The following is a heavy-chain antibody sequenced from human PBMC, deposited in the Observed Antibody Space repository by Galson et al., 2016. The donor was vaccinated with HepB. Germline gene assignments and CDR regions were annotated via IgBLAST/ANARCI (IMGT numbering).Heavy chain of an antibody. CDR1: GFSFSAYW. V-gene: IGHV3-7*03. D-gene: IGHD1-14*01. Sequence: SLRLSCAASGFSFSAYWMSWVRQSPGKGLAWVANIKQDGSEKYYVDSVKGRFTISRDNARNSLYLQVNGLSADGTAVYYCARDRLTSVTRHWTGTTYSYYGLDVWGQGTTVTVSS. CDR3: ARDRLTSVTRHWTGTTYSYYGLDV. J-gene: IGHJ6*02. CDR2: IKQDGSEK.